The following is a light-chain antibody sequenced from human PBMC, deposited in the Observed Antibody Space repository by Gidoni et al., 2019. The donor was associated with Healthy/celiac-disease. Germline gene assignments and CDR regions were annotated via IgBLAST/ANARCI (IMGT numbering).Light chain of an antibody. J-gene: IGLJ1*01. CDR1: SSDVGGYNY. V-gene: IGLV2-14*03. Sequence: SALTQPPSVPGSPGQSITNSCTGTSSDVGGYNYVSWYQQHPGKAPKLMIYDVSNRPSGVSNRFSGSKSGNTASLTISGLQAEDEADYYCSSYTSSSTPHVFGTGTKVTVL. CDR2: DVS. CDR3: SSYTSSSTPHV.